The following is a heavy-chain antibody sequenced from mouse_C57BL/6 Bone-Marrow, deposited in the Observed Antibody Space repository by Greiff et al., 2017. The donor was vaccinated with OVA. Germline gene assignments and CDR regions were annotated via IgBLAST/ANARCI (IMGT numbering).Heavy chain of an antibody. V-gene: IGHV1-81*01. D-gene: IGHD2-4*01. CDR1: GYTFTSYG. CDR3: ARDDYDLWFAY. Sequence: QVQLQQSGAELARPGASVKLSCKASGYTFTSYGISWVKQRTGQGLEWIGEIYPRSGNTYYNEKFKGKATLTADKSSSTAYMELRSLTSEDSAVYFCARDDYDLWFAYGGQGTLVTVSA. J-gene: IGHJ3*01. CDR2: IYPRSGNT.